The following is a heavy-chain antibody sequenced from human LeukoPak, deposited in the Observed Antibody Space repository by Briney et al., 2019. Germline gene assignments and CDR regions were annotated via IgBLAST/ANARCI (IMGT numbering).Heavy chain of an antibody. CDR2: IYYSGST. Sequence: SETLSLTCAVYGGSFSSYYWGWIRQPPGKGLEWIGSIYYSGSTYYNPSLKSRVTISVDTSKNQFSLKLSSVTAADTAVYYCARRQKIDFRSGYSIFWGQGTLVTVSS. V-gene: IGHV4-39*01. J-gene: IGHJ4*02. CDR1: GGSFSSYY. CDR3: ARRQKIDFRSGYSIF. D-gene: IGHD3-3*01.